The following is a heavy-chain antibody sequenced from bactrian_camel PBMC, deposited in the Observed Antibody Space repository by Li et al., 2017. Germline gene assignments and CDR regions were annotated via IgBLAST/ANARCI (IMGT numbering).Heavy chain of an antibody. Sequence: HVQLVESGGGSVQAGGSLRLSCAFDAYTPANVRMAWFRQAPGKEREGVAVIDSDGDTAYTESMKDRFTISVDNAKNTLYLQMNSLKPEDTAMYYCAADRFCTGGYNYWGQGSQVTVS. V-gene: IGHV3S55*01. CDR3: AADRFCTGGYNY. J-gene: IGHJ4*01. CDR1: AYTPANVR. D-gene: IGHD2*01. CDR2: IDSDGDT.